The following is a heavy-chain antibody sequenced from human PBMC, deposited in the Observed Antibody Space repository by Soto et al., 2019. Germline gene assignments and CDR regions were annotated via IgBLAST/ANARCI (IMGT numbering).Heavy chain of an antibody. J-gene: IGHJ6*03. Sequence: GASVKVSCKASGYTFTSYDINWVRQATGQGLEWMGWMNPNSGNTGYAQKFQGRVTMTRNTSISTAYMELSSMRSEDTAVYYCARGGTYDFWSGYYPLDYYYYYMDVWGKGTTVTVSS. CDR3: ARGGTYDFWSGYYPLDYYYYYMDV. CDR1: GYTFTSYD. V-gene: IGHV1-8*01. CDR2: MNPNSGNT. D-gene: IGHD3-3*01.